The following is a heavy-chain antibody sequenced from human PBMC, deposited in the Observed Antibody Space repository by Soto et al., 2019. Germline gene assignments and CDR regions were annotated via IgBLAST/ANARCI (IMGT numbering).Heavy chain of an antibody. J-gene: IGHJ4*02. CDR3: ARQGAYYDFWSGPSPFDY. CDR1: GYSFTSYW. Sequence: GESLKISCKGSGYSFTSYWIGWVRQMPGKGLEWMGIIYPGDSDTRYSPSFQGQVTISADKSISTAYLQWSSLKASDTAMYYCARQGAYYDFWSGPSPFDYWGQGTLVTVSS. CDR2: IYPGDSDT. V-gene: IGHV5-51*01. D-gene: IGHD3-3*01.